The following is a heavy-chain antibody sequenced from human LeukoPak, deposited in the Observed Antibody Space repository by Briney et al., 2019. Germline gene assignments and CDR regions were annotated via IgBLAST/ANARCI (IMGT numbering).Heavy chain of an antibody. CDR1: GYSFIDYY. D-gene: IGHD2-8*01. J-gene: IGHJ5*02. CDR2: RIPMTGDR. CDR3: TRDVIMGYQQGYFDP. V-gene: IGHV1-2*02. Sequence: GASVTVSCKASGYSFIDYYIHWERQAPGQGLESIRIRIPMTGDRRYEEKFQGRVAMTRETSITTAYMELSGLNSDDTAMYFCTRDVIMGYQQGYFDPWGKGTLVTVSS.